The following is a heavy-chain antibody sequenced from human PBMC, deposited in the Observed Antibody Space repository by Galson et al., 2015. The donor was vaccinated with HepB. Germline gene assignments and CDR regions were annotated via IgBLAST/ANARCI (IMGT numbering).Heavy chain of an antibody. J-gene: IGHJ4*02. D-gene: IGHD3-10*01. CDR3: AKKGGLLLWFGEYY. CDR2: IWYDGSNK. Sequence: SLRLSCAASGFTFSSYGMHWVRQAPGKGLEWVAVIWYDGSNKYYADSVKGRFTISRDNSKNTLYLQMNSLRAEDTAVYYCAKKGGLLLWFGEYYWGQGTLVTVSS. V-gene: IGHV3-33*06. CDR1: GFTFSSYG.